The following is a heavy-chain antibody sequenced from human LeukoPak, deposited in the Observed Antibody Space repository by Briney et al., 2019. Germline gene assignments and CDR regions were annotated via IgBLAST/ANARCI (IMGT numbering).Heavy chain of an antibody. V-gene: IGHV3-48*03. CDR1: GFTFGNYA. CDR3: AELGITMIGGV. J-gene: IGHJ6*04. CDR2: ISSSGSTI. D-gene: IGHD3-10*02. Sequence: GGSLRLSCAASGFTFGNYAMSWVRQAPGKGLEWVSYISSSGSTIYYADSVKGRFTISRDNAKNSLYLQMNSLRAEDTAVYYCAELGITMIGGVWGKGTTVTISS.